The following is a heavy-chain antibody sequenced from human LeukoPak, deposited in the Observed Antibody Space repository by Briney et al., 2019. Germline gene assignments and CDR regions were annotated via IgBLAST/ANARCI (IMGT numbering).Heavy chain of an antibody. CDR1: GDSVSSNSAS. V-gene: IGHV6-1*01. J-gene: IGHJ5*02. D-gene: IGHD4-17*01. CDR3: AREFYGDSNPHWFDP. Sequence: SQTLSLTCAVSGDSVSSNSASWNWIRQSPSRGIEWLGRTYYRSKWYNDYATAVKNRINIKPDISKNQFSLQLNSLTPEDTAVYYCAREFYGDSNPHWFDPWGQGTLVTVSS. CDR2: TYYRSKWYN.